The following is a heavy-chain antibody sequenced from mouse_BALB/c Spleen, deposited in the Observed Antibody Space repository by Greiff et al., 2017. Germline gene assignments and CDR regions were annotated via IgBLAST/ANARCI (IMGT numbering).Heavy chain of an antibody. D-gene: IGHD2-10*01. J-gene: IGHJ3*01. Sequence: EVMLVESGGGLVKPGGSLKLSCAASGFTFSDYYMYWVRQTPEKRLEWVATISDGGSYSYYPDSVKGRFTISRDNAKNDLCLQMISLKSEGTAMYYCERAARPTMVTAVFAYWGQGTLVTVSA. CDR3: ERAARPTMVTAVFAY. CDR2: ISDGGSYS. CDR1: GFTFSDYY. V-gene: IGHV5-4*02.